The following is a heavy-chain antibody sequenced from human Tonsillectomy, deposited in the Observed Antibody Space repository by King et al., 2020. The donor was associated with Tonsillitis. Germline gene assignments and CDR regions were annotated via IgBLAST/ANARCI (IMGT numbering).Heavy chain of an antibody. J-gene: IGHJ5*02. CDR3: ARGLLEVAGNWCWFDP. V-gene: IGHV3-64*01. CDR2: ISSNGGST. Sequence: VQLVESGGGLVQPGGSLRLSCAASGFTFSSYAMHWVRQAPGKGLEYVSAISSNGGSTYYANSVKGRFTISRDNSKNTLYLQMGSLRAEDMAVYYCARGLLEVAGNWCWFDPWGQGTLVTVSS. CDR1: GFTFSSYA. D-gene: IGHD6-19*01.